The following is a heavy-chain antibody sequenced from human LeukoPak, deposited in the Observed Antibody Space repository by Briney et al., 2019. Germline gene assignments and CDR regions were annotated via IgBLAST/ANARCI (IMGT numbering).Heavy chain of an antibody. CDR2: ISSSGTTI. V-gene: IGHV3-48*02. J-gene: IGHJ4*02. Sequence: GGSLRLSCAASGFTFSSYSMNWVRQAPGRGLEWVSYISSSGTTIFYADSVEGRFTISGDNAKNSVYLQMNSLRDEDTAVYFCAKDPPITGPFEYWGQGTLVTVSS. D-gene: IGHD5-24*01. CDR1: GFTFSSYS. CDR3: AKDPPITGPFEY.